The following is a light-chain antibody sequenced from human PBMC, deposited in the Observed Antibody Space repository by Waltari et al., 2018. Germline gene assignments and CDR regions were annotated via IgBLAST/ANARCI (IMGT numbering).Light chain of an antibody. CDR1: SSDVGGYNY. Sequence: QSALTQPASVSGSPGQSITISCTGTSSDVGGYNYVSLYPQHPGKAPKLMIYDVSNRPSGVSSHFSGSKSGNTASQTISGLQADYEADYYCSSYTSSSTRMFGGGTKVTVL. CDR3: SSYTSSSTRM. CDR2: DVS. V-gene: IGLV2-14*03. J-gene: IGLJ3*02.